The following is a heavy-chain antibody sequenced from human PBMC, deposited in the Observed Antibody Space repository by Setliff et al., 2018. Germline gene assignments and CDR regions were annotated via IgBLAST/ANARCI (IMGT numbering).Heavy chain of an antibody. CDR3: ARGYRGYYNFWSGSQGANWFDP. CDR1: GGTFSSYD. J-gene: IGHJ5*02. V-gene: IGHV1-69*13. D-gene: IGHD3-3*01. CDR2: IIHIFGTA. Sequence: SVKVSCKASGGTFSSYDISWVRQAPGQGLEWMGRIIHIFGTANYAQKFQGRVTITADESTSTAYMELSSLRHEDTAVYYCARGYRGYYNFWSGSQGANWFDPWGQGTLVTVSS.